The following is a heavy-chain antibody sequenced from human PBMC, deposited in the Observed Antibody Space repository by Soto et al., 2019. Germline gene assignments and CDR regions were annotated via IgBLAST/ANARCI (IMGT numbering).Heavy chain of an antibody. CDR1: GFTFRSYA. CDR2: ISWNSGSI. CDR3: ARERSSGWQDAFDI. Sequence: PGGSLRLSCTASGFTFRSYAMSWVRQAPGKGLEWVSGISWNSGSIGYADSVKGRFTISRHNSKNTLYLQMNSLRAEDTAVYYCARERSSGWQDAFDIWGQGTMVTISS. J-gene: IGHJ3*02. V-gene: IGHV3-23*01. D-gene: IGHD6-19*01.